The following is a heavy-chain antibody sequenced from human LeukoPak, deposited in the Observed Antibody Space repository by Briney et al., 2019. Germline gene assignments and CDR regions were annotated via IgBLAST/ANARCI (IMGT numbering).Heavy chain of an antibody. CDR2: IYHSGST. D-gene: IGHD5-18*01. V-gene: IGHV4-30-2*01. CDR1: GGSISSGGYS. CDR3: ARESYGMFDY. Sequence: PSETLSLTCAVSGGSISSGGYSWSWIRQPPGKGLEWIGYIYHSGSTYCNPSLKSRVTISVDRSKNQFSLKLSSVTAADTAVYYCARESYGMFDYWGQGTLVTVSS. J-gene: IGHJ4*02.